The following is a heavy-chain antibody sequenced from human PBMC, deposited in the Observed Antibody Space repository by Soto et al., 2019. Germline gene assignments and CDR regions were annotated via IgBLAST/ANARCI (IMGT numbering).Heavy chain of an antibody. Sequence: PSETLSLTCAPSGGSISSGGYYWSVSRHHPWTRMDWIGYIYYSGSTYYNPSLKSRVTISVDTSKNQFSLKLSSVTAADTAVYYCPTDEHNSDSSGLHPGGAFDIWGQGTMDTVSS. D-gene: IGHD3-22*01. CDR3: PTDEHNSDSSGLHPGGAFDI. CDR1: GGSISSGGYY. V-gene: IGHV4-31*11. CDR2: IYYSGST. J-gene: IGHJ3*02.